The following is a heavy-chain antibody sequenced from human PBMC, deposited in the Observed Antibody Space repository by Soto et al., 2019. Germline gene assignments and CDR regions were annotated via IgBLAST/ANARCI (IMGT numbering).Heavy chain of an antibody. J-gene: IGHJ5*02. CDR1: GYTFTSYG. CDR3: VRDASSGYRGWLDP. CDR2: ISPYNGDT. D-gene: IGHD6-25*01. V-gene: IGHV1-18*01. Sequence: QVQMVQSGNEVKKPGASVMVSCKTSGYTFTSYGVSWVRQAPGQGLEWIGLISPYNGDTLYARKFQGRVTVTADTATDTVYMELRSLTSDDTAVYYCVRDASSGYRGWLDPWGQGTLVTVSS.